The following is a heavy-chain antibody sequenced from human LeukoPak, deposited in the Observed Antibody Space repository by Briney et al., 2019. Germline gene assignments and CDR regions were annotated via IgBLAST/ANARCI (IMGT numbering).Heavy chain of an antibody. D-gene: IGHD6-13*01. V-gene: IGHV4-38-2*02. CDR2: IYHSGST. J-gene: IGHJ5*02. Sequence: SETLSLTCAVSGYSISSGYYWGWIRQPPGKGLEWIGSIYHSGSTYYNPSLKSRVTISVDTSKNQFSLKLSSVTAADTTVYYCARDRGAAAGNSWFDPWGQGTLVTVSS. CDR3: ARDRGAAAGNSWFDP. CDR1: GYSISSGYY.